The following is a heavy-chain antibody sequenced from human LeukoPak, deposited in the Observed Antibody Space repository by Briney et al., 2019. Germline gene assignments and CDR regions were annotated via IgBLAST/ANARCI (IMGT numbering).Heavy chain of an antibody. CDR1: GFVFTAYG. CDR2: VSSSDSHT. D-gene: IGHD3-3*01. V-gene: IGHV3-23*05. Sequence: GGSLRLSCAASGFVFTAYGMSWVRQAPGKGLEAVAGVSSSDSHTYYGDSVKGRFTISRDKSTNMIYLQMNSLRAEDTAIYYCAKDGGFWSGYLDHWGQGILVTVSS. CDR3: AKDGGFWSGYLDH. J-gene: IGHJ4*02.